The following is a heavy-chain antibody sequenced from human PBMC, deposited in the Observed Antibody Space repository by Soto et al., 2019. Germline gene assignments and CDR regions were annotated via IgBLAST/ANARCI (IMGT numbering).Heavy chain of an antibody. V-gene: IGHV4-61*01. CDR2: IYYTGST. D-gene: IGHD3-22*01. CDR1: GGSVNTAPYH. Sequence: SETLSLTCTVSGGSVNTAPYHWSWIRQSPRNGLEWVGNIYYTGSTNYNPSFESRVAISLDTSNNQFSLRLTSLTAADTAVYFCARDHHSYYDTSGYYPYFDFWGQGTLVTVSS. J-gene: IGHJ4*02. CDR3: ARDHHSYYDTSGYYPYFDF.